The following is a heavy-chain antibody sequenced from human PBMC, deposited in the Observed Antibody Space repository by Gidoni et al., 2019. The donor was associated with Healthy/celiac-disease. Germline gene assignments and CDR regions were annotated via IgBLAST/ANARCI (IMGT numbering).Heavy chain of an antibody. CDR2: IKSKTDGGTT. CDR3: TTEGVFGDSGWSNDY. D-gene: IGHD6-19*01. Sequence: EVQLVESGGGLVKPGGSLRLSCAASGVTVRNAWMSWVRQAPGKGLEWVGRIKSKTDGGTTDYAAPVKGRFTISRYDSKNTLYLQMNSLKTEDTAVYYCTTEGVFGDSGWSNDYWGQGTLVTVSS. J-gene: IGHJ4*02. V-gene: IGHV3-15*01. CDR1: GVTVRNAW.